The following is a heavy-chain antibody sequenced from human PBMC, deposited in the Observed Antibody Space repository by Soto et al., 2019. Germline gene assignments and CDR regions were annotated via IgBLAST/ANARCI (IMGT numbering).Heavy chain of an antibody. CDR1: GFTFNRHA. D-gene: IGHD6-13*01. CDR2: LSDSGGSI. V-gene: IGHV3-23*01. J-gene: IGHJ4*02. Sequence: LRLSCTASGFTFNRHAMTWVRQAPGKGLEWVSGLSDSGGSIYYADSMKGRFTISRDNSMNTLYLQMNTLRAEDTAVYYCAKVSSSWYAGFFDLWGQGTLVTVSS. CDR3: AKVSSSWYAGFFDL.